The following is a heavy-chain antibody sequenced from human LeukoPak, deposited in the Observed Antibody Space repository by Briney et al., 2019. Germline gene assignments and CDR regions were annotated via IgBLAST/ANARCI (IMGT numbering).Heavy chain of an antibody. Sequence: PGGSLTLSCAASGFTFSRLGMQWVRQAPGNGLEWVAVIHNDGTQGQYADSVKGRFTISKDNSQNTLYLQMNNLRDDDTAVYYCAKEGDEFRGYLDVWGKGTTVTVSS. CDR2: IHNDGTQG. CDR3: AKEGDEFRGYLDV. D-gene: IGHD3-16*01. V-gene: IGHV3-30*02. CDR1: GFTFSRLG. J-gene: IGHJ6*03.